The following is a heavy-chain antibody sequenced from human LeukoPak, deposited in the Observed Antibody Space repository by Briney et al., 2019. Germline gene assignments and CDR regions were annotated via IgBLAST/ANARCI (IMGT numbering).Heavy chain of an antibody. Sequence: PGGSLRLSCAASGFTVSSNYMSWVRQAPGKGLEWVSVIYSGGSTYYADSVKGRFTISRDNSKNTLYLQMNSLRAEDTAVYYCASAIQEYYGSGSSSYYFDYWGQGTLVTVSS. D-gene: IGHD3-10*01. CDR3: ASAIQEYYGSGSSSYYFDY. V-gene: IGHV3-66*01. CDR2: IYSGGST. CDR1: GFTVSSNY. J-gene: IGHJ4*02.